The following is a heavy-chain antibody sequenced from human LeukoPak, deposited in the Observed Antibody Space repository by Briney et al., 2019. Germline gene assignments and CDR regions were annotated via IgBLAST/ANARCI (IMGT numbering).Heavy chain of an antibody. J-gene: IGHJ4*02. Sequence: SETLSLTCTVSGGSINSYFWTWIRQPAGKGLEWIGRIYTGGSTNYNPSLKSRVTMSVDTSKNQFSLKLNSVTAADTAVYYCARQEGGIVGPYWGQGTLVTVSS. CDR1: GGSINSYF. V-gene: IGHV4-4*07. CDR3: ARQEGGIVGPY. D-gene: IGHD1-26*01. CDR2: IYTGGST.